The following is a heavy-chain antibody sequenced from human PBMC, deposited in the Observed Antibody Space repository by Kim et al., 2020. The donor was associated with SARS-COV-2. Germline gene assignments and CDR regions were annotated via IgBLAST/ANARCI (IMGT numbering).Heavy chain of an antibody. CDR3: IRGVTTVAVIFDY. V-gene: IGHV3-49*02. J-gene: IGHJ4*02. Sequence: YAASVRGRFTHQRDDSKSIAYLQMNSRKGEDTAVYYCIRGVTTVAVIFDYWGQGTLVTVSS. D-gene: IGHD4-17*01.